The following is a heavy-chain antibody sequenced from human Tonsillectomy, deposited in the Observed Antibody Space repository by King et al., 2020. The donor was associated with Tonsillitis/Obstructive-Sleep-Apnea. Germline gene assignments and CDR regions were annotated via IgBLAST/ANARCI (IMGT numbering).Heavy chain of an antibody. CDR3: ARLGDYDAFDI. CDR1: GGSISSSSYY. Sequence: QLQESGPGLVKPSETLSLTCTVSGGSISSSSYYWGWIRQPPGKGLEWIGSIYYSGSTNYNPSLKSRVTISVDTSKNQFSLKLSSVTAADTAVYYCARLGDYDAFDIWGQGTIVTVSS. V-gene: IGHV4-39*01. CDR2: IYYSGST. J-gene: IGHJ3*02. D-gene: IGHD2-21*01.